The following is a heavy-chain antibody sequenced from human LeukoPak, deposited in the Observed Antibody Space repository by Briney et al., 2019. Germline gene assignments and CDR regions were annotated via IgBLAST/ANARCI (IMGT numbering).Heavy chain of an antibody. CDR3: AKDSGWYYMDV. Sequence: AGSLRLSCAASGFTFSSYSMNWVRQAPGKGLEWVSSISSSSSYIYYADSVKGRFTISRDNAKNSLYLQMNSLRAEDTAVYYCAKDSGWYYMDVWGKGTTVTVSS. V-gene: IGHV3-21*01. J-gene: IGHJ6*03. CDR1: GFTFSSYS. D-gene: IGHD6-19*01. CDR2: ISSSSSYI.